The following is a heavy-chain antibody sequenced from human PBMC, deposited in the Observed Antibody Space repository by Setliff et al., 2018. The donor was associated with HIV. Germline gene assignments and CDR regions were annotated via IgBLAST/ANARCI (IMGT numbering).Heavy chain of an antibody. Sequence: PGGSLRLSCAASGFTVSGNYMNWVRQAPGKGLEWVSVIYSGGQTYYADSVKGRFTISRDNSKNMLYLQMNSLRAEDTAVYYCAKGQDGLRYNWFNPWGHGTLVTVSS. CDR1: GFTVSGNY. CDR3: AKGQDGLRYNWFNP. CDR2: IYSGGQT. J-gene: IGHJ5*02. V-gene: IGHV3-53*01.